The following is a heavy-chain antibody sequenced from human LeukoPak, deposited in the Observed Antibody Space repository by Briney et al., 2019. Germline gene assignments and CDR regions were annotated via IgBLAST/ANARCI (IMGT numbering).Heavy chain of an antibody. D-gene: IGHD3-10*01. Sequence: ASVKVSCKASGYYLTGYYVHWVRQAPGQGLEWVGIINPSNAETVYAQKFQGRVTMTTDTSTSTVYMELSSLTSDDTAVYYCTRFGESHFDFWGQGTLVTVSS. CDR2: INPSNAET. J-gene: IGHJ4*02. V-gene: IGHV1-46*01. CDR1: GYYLTGYY. CDR3: TRFGESHFDF.